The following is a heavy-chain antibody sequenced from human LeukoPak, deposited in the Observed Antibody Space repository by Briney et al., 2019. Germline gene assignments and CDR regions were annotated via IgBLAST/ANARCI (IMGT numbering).Heavy chain of an antibody. CDR1: GDSISSYY. CDR3: ARSIRGYSSGWYYFDY. Sequence: SETLSLTCTVSGDSISSYYWSWIRQPPGKGLEWIGYIYYTGSTNYNPSLKSRVTISVDTSKNQFSVKLSSVTAADTAVYYCARSIRGYSSGWYYFDYWGQGTLITVSS. D-gene: IGHD6-19*01. J-gene: IGHJ4*02. V-gene: IGHV4-59*12. CDR2: IYYTGST.